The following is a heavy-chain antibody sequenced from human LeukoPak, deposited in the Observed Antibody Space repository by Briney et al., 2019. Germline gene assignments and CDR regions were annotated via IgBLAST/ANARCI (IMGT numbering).Heavy chain of an antibody. CDR3: AKGGLRDGYSYAS. J-gene: IGHJ5*02. CDR1: GFTFSSYA. D-gene: IGHD5-24*01. V-gene: IGHV3-30-3*01. Sequence: GGSLRLSCAASGFTFSSYAMHWVRQAPGKGLEWVAVISYDGSNKYYADSVKGRFTISRDNSKNTLSLQMNSLRAADTAVYYCAKGGLRDGYSYASWGQGTLITVPS. CDR2: ISYDGSNK.